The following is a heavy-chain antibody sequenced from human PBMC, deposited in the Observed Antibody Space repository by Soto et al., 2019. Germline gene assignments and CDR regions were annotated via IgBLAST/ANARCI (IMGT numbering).Heavy chain of an antibody. D-gene: IGHD6-13*01. CDR1: GFTFSSYA. V-gene: IGHV3-23*01. CDR3: AKENGYSSSWFEFDY. CDR2: ISGSGGST. Sequence: EVQLLESGGGLVQPGGSLRLSCAASGFTFSSYAMSWVRQAPGKGLEWVSAISGSGGSTYYADSVKGRCTISRDNSTNTLYLQMNSLRAEDTAVYYCAKENGYSSSWFEFDYWGQGTLVTVSS. J-gene: IGHJ4*02.